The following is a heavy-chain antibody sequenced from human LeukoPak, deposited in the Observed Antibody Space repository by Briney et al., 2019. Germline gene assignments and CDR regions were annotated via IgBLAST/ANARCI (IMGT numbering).Heavy chain of an antibody. D-gene: IGHD1-26*01. CDR1: GFTFSSYE. Sequence: GGSLRLSCAASGFTFSSYEMNWVRQAPGKGLEWVSYISSSGSTIYYADSVKGRFTISRDNAKISLYLRMNSLRAEDTAVYYXXXLNSGSYYHPXXYWGXGTLVXXSS. CDR3: XXLNSGSYYHPXXY. V-gene: IGHV3-48*03. J-gene: IGHJ4*02. CDR2: ISSSGSTI.